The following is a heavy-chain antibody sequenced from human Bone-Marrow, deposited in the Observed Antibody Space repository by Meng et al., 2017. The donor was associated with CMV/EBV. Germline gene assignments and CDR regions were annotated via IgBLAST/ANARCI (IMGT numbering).Heavy chain of an antibody. CDR3: ARGNYDFWSGYDYYYYGMDV. V-gene: IGHV3-74*01. D-gene: IGHD3-3*01. CDR1: GFTFSSYW. CDR2: INSDGSST. Sequence: GESLKISCAASGFTFSSYWMHWVRQAPGKGLVWVSRINSDGSSTSYADSVKGRFTISRDNAENTLYLQMNSLRAEDTAVYYCARGNYDFWSGYDYYYYGMDVWGQGTTVTVSS. J-gene: IGHJ6*02.